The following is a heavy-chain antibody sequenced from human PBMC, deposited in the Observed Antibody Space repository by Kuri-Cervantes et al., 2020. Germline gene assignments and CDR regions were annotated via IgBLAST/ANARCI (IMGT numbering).Heavy chain of an antibody. CDR2: IFSNDEK. D-gene: IGHD3-22*01. CDR1: GFSLSNARMG. Sequence: SGPTLVKPTETLTLTCTVSGFSLSNARMGVSWIRQPPGKALEWLAHIFSNDEKSYSTSLKSRLTITKDTSKNQVVLTMTNMDPMDTATYYCARVIISLKYFDYWGQGTLVTVSS. J-gene: IGHJ4*02. CDR3: ARVIISLKYFDY. V-gene: IGHV2-26*01.